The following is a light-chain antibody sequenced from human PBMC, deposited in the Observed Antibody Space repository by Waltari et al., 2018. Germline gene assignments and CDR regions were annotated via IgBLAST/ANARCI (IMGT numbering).Light chain of an antibody. CDR1: NNDLGSYNL. J-gene: IGLJ2*01. CDR2: EVN. V-gene: IGLV2-23*02. Sequence: QSALTQTASVSGSPGQSITIPGTGTNNDLGSYNLVSWYHQHPGKAPKVIIFEVNKRPSGVSNRFSGSKSGNTASLTVSGLHPEDEADYYCCSYAGTPRVVFGGGTKLTVL. CDR3: CSYAGTPRVV.